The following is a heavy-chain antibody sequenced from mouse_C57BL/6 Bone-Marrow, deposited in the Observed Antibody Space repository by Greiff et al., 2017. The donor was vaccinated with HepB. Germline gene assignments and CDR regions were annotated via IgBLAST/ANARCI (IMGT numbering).Heavy chain of an antibody. CDR2: SRNKANDYIT. J-gene: IGHJ1*03. CDR1: GFTFSDFY. Sequence: EVQLQESGGGLVQSGRSLRLSCATSGFTFSDFYMEWVRQAPGKGLEWIAASRNKANDYITEYSASVKGRFIVSRDTSQSILYLQMNALRAEDTAIYYCARDGNYWYFDVWGTGTTVTVSS. CDR3: ARDGNYWYFDV. V-gene: IGHV7-1*01.